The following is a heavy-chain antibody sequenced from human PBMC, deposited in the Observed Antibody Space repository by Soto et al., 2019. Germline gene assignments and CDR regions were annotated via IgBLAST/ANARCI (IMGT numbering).Heavy chain of an antibody. Sequence: GGSLRLSCAASGFTFSSYSMNWVRQAPGKGLEWVSYISSSSSTIYYADSVKGRFTISRDNAKNSLYLQMNSLRDEDTAVYYCAREQPHELWLSFDYYYYGMDVWGQGTTVTVSS. CDR3: AREQPHELWLSFDYYYYGMDV. CDR2: ISSSSSTI. CDR1: GFTFSSYS. J-gene: IGHJ6*02. V-gene: IGHV3-48*02. D-gene: IGHD5-18*01.